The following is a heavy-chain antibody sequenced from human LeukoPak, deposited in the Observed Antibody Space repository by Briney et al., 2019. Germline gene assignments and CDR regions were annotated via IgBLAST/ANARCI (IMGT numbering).Heavy chain of an antibody. CDR2: IYYSGST. CDR1: GGSISHLY. J-gene: IGHJ4*02. D-gene: IGHD4-11*01. Sequence: SETLSLTCTVSGGSISHLYWSWIRQPPGKGLEWIGYIYYSGSTNYNPSLKSRVTISVDTSKNQFSLKLRSVSAADTAVYYCARGYSCFPYWGQGTLVTVSS. V-gene: IGHV4-59*11. CDR3: ARGYSCFPY.